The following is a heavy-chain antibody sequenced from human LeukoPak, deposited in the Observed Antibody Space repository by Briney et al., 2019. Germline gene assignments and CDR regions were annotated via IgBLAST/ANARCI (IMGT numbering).Heavy chain of an antibody. Sequence: GGSLRLSCAASGFPFSSYAMSWVRQAPGEGLEWVSSISGSGGSTYYADSVKGRFTISRDNSKNTLFLQMNSLRAEDTAVYYRAKDRSTRVLTVTGIFDYWGQGTLVTVSS. J-gene: IGHJ4*02. D-gene: IGHD6-19*01. CDR3: AKDRSTRVLTVTGIFDY. CDR2: ISGSGGST. V-gene: IGHV3-23*01. CDR1: GFPFSSYA.